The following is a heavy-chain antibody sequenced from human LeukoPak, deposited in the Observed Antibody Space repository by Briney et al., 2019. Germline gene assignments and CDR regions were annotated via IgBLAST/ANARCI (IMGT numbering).Heavy chain of an antibody. D-gene: IGHD1-26*01. CDR2: IYYSGST. CDR3: ARDLGGFFDY. V-gene: IGHV4-39*07. Sequence: SETLSLTCTVSGGSISSSSYYWGWIRQPPGKGLEWIGSIYYSGSTYYNPSLKSRVTISVDTSKNQFSLKLSSVTAADTAVYYCARDLGGFFDYWGQGTLVTVSS. J-gene: IGHJ4*02. CDR1: GGSISSSSYY.